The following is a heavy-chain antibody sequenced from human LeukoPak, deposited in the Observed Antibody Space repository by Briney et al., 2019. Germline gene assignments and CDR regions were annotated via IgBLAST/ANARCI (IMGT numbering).Heavy chain of an antibody. V-gene: IGHV3-74*01. CDR2: ISGDGSTT. CDR3: ARVTEYSTAGMRY. D-gene: IGHD6-13*01. CDR1: GFTFSNYW. Sequence: GGSLRLSCAASGFTFSNYWMHWVRQAPGKGLVWVSRISGDGSTTTYADSVKGRFTISRDNAKNTMYLQMNGLRAEDTALYYCARVTEYSTAGMRYWGQGTLVTVSS. J-gene: IGHJ4*02.